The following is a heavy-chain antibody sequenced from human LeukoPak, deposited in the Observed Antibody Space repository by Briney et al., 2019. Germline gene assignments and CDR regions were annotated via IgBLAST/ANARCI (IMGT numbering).Heavy chain of an antibody. CDR1: GGSFSGYY. D-gene: IGHD6-13*01. J-gene: IGHJ4*02. V-gene: IGHV4-34*01. CDR2: INHSGST. CDR3: ARGRRDLSSWYSVRDLVDDLNFDY. Sequence: PSETLSLTCAVYGGSFSGYYWSWIRQPPGKGLEWIGEINHSGSTNYNPSLKSRVTISVDTSKNQFSLKLSSVTAADTAVYYCARGRRDLSSWYSVRDLVDDLNFDYWGQGTLVTVSS.